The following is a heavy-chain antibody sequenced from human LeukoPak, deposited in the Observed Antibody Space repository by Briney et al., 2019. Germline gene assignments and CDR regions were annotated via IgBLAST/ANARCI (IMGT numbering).Heavy chain of an antibody. CDR3: ARACTVTTRGDYFDY. V-gene: IGHV4-30-4*01. J-gene: IGHJ4*02. CDR1: GGSISSGDYY. Sequence: SQTLSLTCTVSGGSISSGDYYWSWIRQPPGKGLEWIGYIYYSGSTYYNPSLKSRVTISVDTSKNQFSLKLSSVTAADTAVYYCARACTVTTRGDYFDYWGQGTLVTVSS. D-gene: IGHD4-17*01. CDR2: IYYSGST.